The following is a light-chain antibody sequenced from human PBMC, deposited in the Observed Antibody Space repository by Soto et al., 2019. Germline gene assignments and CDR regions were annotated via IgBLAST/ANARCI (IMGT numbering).Light chain of an antibody. J-gene: IGKJ1*01. CDR3: QQYETFSGT. CDR2: AAS. Sequence: DIQMTQSPSSLSASVEDRVIITCRASQSISNHLNWYQQKPGKAPKLLIFAASSLQSGVPSRFSGSRSGPDFTLTISCLQSEDFATYYCQQYETFSGTFGPGTKVDIK. CDR1: QSISNH. V-gene: IGKV1-39*01.